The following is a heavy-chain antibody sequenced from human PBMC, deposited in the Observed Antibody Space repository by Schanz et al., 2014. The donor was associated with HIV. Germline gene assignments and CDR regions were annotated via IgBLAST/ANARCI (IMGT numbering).Heavy chain of an antibody. V-gene: IGHV3-21*01. CDR2: ISSSSSYI. D-gene: IGHD6-13*01. Sequence: EVQLVESGGGLIQPGGSLRLTCVASGFTVSSNYMTWVRQAPGKGLEWVSSISSSSSYIFYADSVKGRFTISRDNANNSLYLQMNSLRPEDTAVYYCARETSGFSTSWPPRYHYYGMDVWGQGTTVTVSS. CDR1: GFTVSSNY. J-gene: IGHJ6*02. CDR3: ARETSGFSTSWPPRYHYYGMDV.